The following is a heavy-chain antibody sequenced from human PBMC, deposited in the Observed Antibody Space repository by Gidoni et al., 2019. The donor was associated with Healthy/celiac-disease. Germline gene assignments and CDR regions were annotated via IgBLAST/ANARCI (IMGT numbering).Heavy chain of an antibody. J-gene: IGHJ4*02. V-gene: IGHV3-15*07. CDR1: GFTFSTAW. CDR2: IKSKNDGGTT. Sequence: EVQLVESGGGLVKPGGSLRLSCAASGFTFSTAWMNWVRQAPGKGLEWVGRIKSKNDGGTTDYAAPVKGRFTISRDDSKNTLYLQMNSLKTEDTAVYYCTTVDRSELESVNFDYWGQGTLVTVSS. D-gene: IGHD1-1*01. CDR3: TTVDRSELESVNFDY.